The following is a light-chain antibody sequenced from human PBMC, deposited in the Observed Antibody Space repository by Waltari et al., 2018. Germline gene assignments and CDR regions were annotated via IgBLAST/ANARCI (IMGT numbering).Light chain of an antibody. CDR2: TAS. Sequence: DIQMTQSPSTLSASVGDRVTITCRASQSISSWLAWYQQKPGNAPKPLIHTASNLQSGVPSRFSGSGSGTEFTLTISSLQPDDFATYYCQQYNSYSRTFGQGTKVEIK. CDR3: QQYNSYSRT. V-gene: IGKV1-5*03. CDR1: QSISSW. J-gene: IGKJ1*01.